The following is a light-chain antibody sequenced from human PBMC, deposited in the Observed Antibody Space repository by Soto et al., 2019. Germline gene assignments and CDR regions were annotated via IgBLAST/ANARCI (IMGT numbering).Light chain of an antibody. Sequence: EIVMTQSPATLSLSPGERATLSCRASQDLSGRLAWYQQKPGQAPRLLIYGASTRANDVSARFSGSESGTDFTLTISSLQSEDFAIYYCQQYNNWPLTFGAGTKVEIK. CDR1: QDLSGR. CDR3: QQYNNWPLT. V-gene: IGKV3-15*01. J-gene: IGKJ4*01. CDR2: GAS.